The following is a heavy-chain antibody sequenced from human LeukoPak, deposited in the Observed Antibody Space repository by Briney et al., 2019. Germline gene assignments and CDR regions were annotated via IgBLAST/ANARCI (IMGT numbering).Heavy chain of an antibody. CDR2: INWNGGST. V-gene: IGHV3-20*04. Sequence: GGSLRLSCAASGFTFDDYGMSWVRQAPGKGLEWVSGINWNGGSTGYADSVKGRFTISRDNAKNSLYLQMNSLRAEDTAVYYCARASPYSYYYDSSGYYYVDYWGQGTLVTVSS. D-gene: IGHD3-22*01. CDR3: ARASPYSYYYDSSGYYYVDY. J-gene: IGHJ4*02. CDR1: GFTFDDYG.